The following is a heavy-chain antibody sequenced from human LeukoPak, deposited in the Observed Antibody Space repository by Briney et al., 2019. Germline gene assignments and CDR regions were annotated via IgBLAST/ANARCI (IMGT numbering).Heavy chain of an antibody. Sequence: GGSLRLSCAASGFTFSSYAMSWVRQAPGKGLEWVSAISGSGGSTDYADSVKGGFTISRDNSKKTLYLKMNSLRAEDTAVYYCAKPQERYCSSASCSQGAFDIWGQGTMVTVSS. CDR2: ISGSGGST. J-gene: IGHJ3*02. CDR1: GFTFSSYA. V-gene: IGHV3-23*01. D-gene: IGHD2-2*01. CDR3: AKPQERYCSSASCSQGAFDI.